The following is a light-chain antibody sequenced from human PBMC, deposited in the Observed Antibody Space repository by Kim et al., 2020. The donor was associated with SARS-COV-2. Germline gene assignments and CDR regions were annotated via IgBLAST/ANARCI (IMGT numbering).Light chain of an antibody. Sequence: QSVLTQPPSASGAPGQSVTMSCSGSNSNIGDNPVYWYRQFPGAAPKLFIFGSDQRPSGVPDRFSGSKSGTSASLAITGLRSEDEADYYCASWDDSLSGYVFGTGTKVTVL. V-gene: IGLV1-47*01. CDR1: NSNIGDNP. J-gene: IGLJ1*01. CDR3: ASWDDSLSGYV. CDR2: GSD.